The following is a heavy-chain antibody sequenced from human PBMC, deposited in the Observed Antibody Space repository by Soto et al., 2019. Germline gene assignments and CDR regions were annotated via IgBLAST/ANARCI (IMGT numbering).Heavy chain of an antibody. Sequence: AETLYLTCTVSGDSIIISDFYWGWVRQPPGKGLEWIGSIFYLGSSYYNPSLKSRVTMSVDTSKNQFSLRLRSVTAADTALYFCARHSLALRKNNWFDPWGQGIMVTVSS. V-gene: IGHV4-39*01. CDR3: ARHSLALRKNNWFDP. CDR2: IFYLGSS. CDR1: GDSIIISDFY. D-gene: IGHD3-3*02. J-gene: IGHJ5*02.